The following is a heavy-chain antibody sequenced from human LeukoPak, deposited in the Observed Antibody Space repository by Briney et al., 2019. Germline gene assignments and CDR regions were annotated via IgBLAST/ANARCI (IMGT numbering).Heavy chain of an antibody. J-gene: IGHJ4*02. CDR1: GFTFSSYA. CDR2: IRGSGGST. D-gene: IGHD5-12*01. CDR3: AKETGYSGYGNGDY. V-gene: IGHV3-23*01. Sequence: GGSLSPSCAASGFTFSSYAMSWVRQAPGKGLEWVSGIRGSGGSTYYADSVKAPFTISRDNSKNTLYLQMNSLRVEDTARFYCAKETGYSGYGNGDYWGQGTLVRLSS.